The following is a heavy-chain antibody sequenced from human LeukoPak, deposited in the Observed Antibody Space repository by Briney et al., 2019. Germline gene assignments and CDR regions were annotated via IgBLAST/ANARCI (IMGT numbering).Heavy chain of an antibody. CDR3: ARIYDSSDY. J-gene: IGHJ4*02. CDR1: GFTFSSYE. CDR2: ISSSGSTI. Sequence: GGSLRLSCAASGFTFSSYEMHWVRQAPGKGLEWVSYISSSGSTIYYADSVKGRFTISRDNAKNSLYLQMNSLRAEDTAVYYCARIYDSSDYWGQGTLVTVSS. D-gene: IGHD3-22*01. V-gene: IGHV3-48*03.